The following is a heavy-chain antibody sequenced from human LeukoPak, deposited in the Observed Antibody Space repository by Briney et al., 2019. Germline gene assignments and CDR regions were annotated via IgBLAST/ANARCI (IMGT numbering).Heavy chain of an antibody. CDR3: ANLEITMIRGP. D-gene: IGHD3-10*01. J-gene: IGHJ5*02. Sequence: GGSLRLSCAASGFTLSRYTMSWVRQAPGKGLEWVSGSGRDGATYYVDSVKGRFIISRDDSKNTVYLQMNSLRADDTAVYYCANLEITMIRGPWGQGTLVTVFS. CDR2: SGRDGAT. V-gene: IGHV3-23*01. CDR1: GFTLSRYT.